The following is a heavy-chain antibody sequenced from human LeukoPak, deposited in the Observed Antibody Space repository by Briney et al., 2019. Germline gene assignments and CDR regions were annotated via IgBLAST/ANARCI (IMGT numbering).Heavy chain of an antibody. D-gene: IGHD3-10*01. CDR2: ISGDGTTT. Sequence: PGGSLRLSCGASGFSFSTSWMHWVRQDAGRGLGWVSRISGDGTTTTYADSVKGRFTISRDNAKNTVFLQMNSLSPEATAVYYCARGGSPFYWGQGSLVTVSP. V-gene: IGHV3-74*01. CDR3: ARGGSPFY. J-gene: IGHJ4*02. CDR1: GFSFSTSW.